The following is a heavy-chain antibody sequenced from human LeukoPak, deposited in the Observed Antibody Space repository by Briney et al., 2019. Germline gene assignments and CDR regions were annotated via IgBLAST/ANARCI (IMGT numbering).Heavy chain of an antibody. CDR1: GGSFSTYY. CDR2: INDSGKT. CDR3: ARRGYRRYAPSFLDE. V-gene: IGHV4-34*01. J-gene: IGHJ4*02. Sequence: PSETLSLTCAVSGGSFSTYYWSWIRQPPGKGLEWIGEINDSGKTNTHPSLKSRITISVDTSKNHFSLNVRSVTAADTAVYFCARRGYRRYAPSFLDEWGQGTPVTVSS. D-gene: IGHD5-12*01.